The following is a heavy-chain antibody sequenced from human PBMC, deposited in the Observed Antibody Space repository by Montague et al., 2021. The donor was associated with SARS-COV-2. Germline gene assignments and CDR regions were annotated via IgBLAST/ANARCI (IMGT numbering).Heavy chain of an antibody. CDR1: GGSISSSSYY. CDR3: ARDQGYNGNYYYYYGMDV. J-gene: IGHJ6*02. Sequence: SETLSLTCTVSGGSISSSSYYWGWIRQPPGKGLEWIGSIYYSGSTYYNPSLKSRVTISEDTSKNQFSLKLSSVTAADTAVYYCARDQGYNGNYYYYYGMDVWGQGTTVAVSS. V-gene: IGHV4-39*07. CDR2: IYYSGST. D-gene: IGHD1-14*01.